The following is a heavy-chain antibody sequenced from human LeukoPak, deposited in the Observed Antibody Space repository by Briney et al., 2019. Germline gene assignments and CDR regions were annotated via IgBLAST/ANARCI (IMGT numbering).Heavy chain of an antibody. CDR1: GFTFSSYW. J-gene: IGHJ4*02. CDR3: AKDLGALTYGEGF. V-gene: IGHV3-74*01. D-gene: IGHD3-16*01. CDR2: INTDGSST. Sequence: GGSLRLSCAASGFTFSSYWMHWVRQAPGKGLVWVSRINTDGSSTSYADSVKGRFTISRDNAKNTLYLQMNSLRVEDTALYYCAKDLGALTYGEGFWGQGTLVTVSS.